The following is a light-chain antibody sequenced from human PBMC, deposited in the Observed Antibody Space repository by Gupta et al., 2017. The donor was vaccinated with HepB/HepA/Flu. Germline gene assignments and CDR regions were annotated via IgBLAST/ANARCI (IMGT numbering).Light chain of an antibody. CDR3: QQNDRTPKT. J-gene: IGKJ1*01. V-gene: IGKV1-39*01. Sequence: IQMTQSPSSLSASVGDRVTITCRASQSISSYLNWYQQKPGKAPKLLIYDATSLQSGVPSRFSGSGSGTDFSLSIVSLQPEDFVTYYCQQNDRTPKTFGQGTKVEVK. CDR1: QSISSY. CDR2: DAT.